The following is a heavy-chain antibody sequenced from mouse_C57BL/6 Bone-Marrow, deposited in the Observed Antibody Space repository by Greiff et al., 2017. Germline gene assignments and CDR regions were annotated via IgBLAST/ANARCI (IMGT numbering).Heavy chain of an antibody. V-gene: IGHV1-81*01. CDR1: GYTFTSYG. J-gene: IGHJ2*01. D-gene: IGHD1-1*01. CDR2: IYPRSGNT. Sequence: VQLQQSGAELARPGASVKLSCKASGYTFTSYGISWVKQRTGQGLEWIGEIYPRSGNTYYNEKFKGKATLTADKSSSTAYMELRSLTSEDSAVYFCARRDYYGSRGNYWGRGTTLTVSS. CDR3: ARRDYYGSRGNY.